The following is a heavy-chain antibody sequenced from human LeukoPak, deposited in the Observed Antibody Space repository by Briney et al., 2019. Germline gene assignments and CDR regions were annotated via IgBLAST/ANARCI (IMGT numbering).Heavy chain of an antibody. CDR2: TYYRSTWYN. CDR1: GDSVSSNSVT. V-gene: IGHV6-1*01. Sequence: SQTLSLTCAIPGDSVSSNSVTWNWIRQSPSRGLEWLGRTYYRSTWYNDYAVSVRGRITVNPDTSKNQFSLHLNSVTPEDTAVYYCARRLTQYDCFDPWGQGILVTVSS. CDR3: ARRLTQYDCFDP. J-gene: IGHJ5*02. D-gene: IGHD2-2*01.